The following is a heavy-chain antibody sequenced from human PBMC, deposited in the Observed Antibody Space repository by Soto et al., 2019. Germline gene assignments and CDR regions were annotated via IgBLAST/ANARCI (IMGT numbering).Heavy chain of an antibody. CDR3: AKKLDYDILTGYYMGFLANDY. D-gene: IGHD3-9*01. V-gene: IGHV3-23*01. J-gene: IGHJ4*02. CDR2: ISGSGGST. Sequence: GGSLRLSCAASGFTFSSYAMSWVRQAPGKGLEWVLSISGSGGSTYYADSVKVRFTISRDNSKNTLFLQMNSLRAEDTAVYYCAKKLDYDILTGYYMGFLANDYWGQGTLVTVSS. CDR1: GFTFSSYA.